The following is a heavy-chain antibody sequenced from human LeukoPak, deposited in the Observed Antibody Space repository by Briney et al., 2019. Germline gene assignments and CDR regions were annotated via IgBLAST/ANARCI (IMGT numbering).Heavy chain of an antibody. D-gene: IGHD1-26*01. J-gene: IGHJ4*02. CDR2: ISYDGSSK. CDR3: AKGDWELGSTGHFDY. CDR1: GFTFSSCA. Sequence: GRSLRLSCAASGFTFSSCAMHWVRQAPGKGLEWVAVISYDGSSKYYADSVKGRFTISRDNSKNTLYVQMNSLRPEDTAVYYCAKGDWELGSTGHFDYWGQGTLVTVSS. V-gene: IGHV3-30*18.